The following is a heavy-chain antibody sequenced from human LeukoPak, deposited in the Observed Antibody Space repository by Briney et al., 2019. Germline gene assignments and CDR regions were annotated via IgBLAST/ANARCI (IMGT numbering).Heavy chain of an antibody. CDR1: GYTFTSYG. D-gene: IGHD5-12*01. V-gene: IGHV1-18*01. Sequence: ASVKVSCKASGYTFTSYGISWVRQAPGQGLEWMGWISAYNGNANYAQKLQGRVTMTTDTSTSTAYMELRSLRSDDTAVYYCARGGYSGYAFHPFDYWGQGTLVTVSS. J-gene: IGHJ4*02. CDR2: ISAYNGNA. CDR3: ARGGYSGYAFHPFDY.